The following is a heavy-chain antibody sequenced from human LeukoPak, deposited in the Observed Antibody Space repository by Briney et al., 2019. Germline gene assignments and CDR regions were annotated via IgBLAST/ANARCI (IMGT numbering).Heavy chain of an antibody. V-gene: IGHV3-7*01. D-gene: IGHD3-3*01. Sequence: GGSLRLSCAASGFTFSSYWMSWVRQAPGKGLEWVANIKQDGSEKYYVDSVKGRFTISRDNSKNTLYLQMNSLRAEDTAVYYCARLPTIFGVTKDYWGQGTLVTVSS. CDR1: GFTFSSYW. J-gene: IGHJ4*02. CDR3: ARLPTIFGVTKDY. CDR2: IKQDGSEK.